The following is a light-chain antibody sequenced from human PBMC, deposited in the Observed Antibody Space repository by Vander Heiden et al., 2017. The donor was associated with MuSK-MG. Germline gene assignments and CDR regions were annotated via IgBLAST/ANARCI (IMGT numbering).Light chain of an antibody. CDR1: QSVLFIPNNKNY. J-gene: IGKJ1*01. Sequence: DIVITQSPHSLALSLGERATITSNSSQSVLFIPNNKNYLAWYQQKPRQPPRLLIYWASTREPGVPDRIRGSGSGTDFTLTINSLQAEDVALYYCQQDHTPPYTFGQGTKGEVK. CDR3: QQDHTPPYT. V-gene: IGKV4-1*01. CDR2: WAS.